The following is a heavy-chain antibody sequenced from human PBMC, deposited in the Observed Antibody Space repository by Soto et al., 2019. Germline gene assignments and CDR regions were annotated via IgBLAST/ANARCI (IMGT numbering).Heavy chain of an antibody. D-gene: IGHD3-22*01. J-gene: IGHJ3*02. CDR3: ATLRHYYDSSGYPSPGAFDI. Sequence: QVQLVQSGAEVKKPGASVKVSCKVSGYTLTELSMHWVRQAPGKGLEWMGGFDPEDGETIYAQKCQGRVTMTEDTATHTAYMELSSLRSEDTAVYYCATLRHYYDSSGYPSPGAFDIWGQGTMVTVSS. CDR2: FDPEDGET. V-gene: IGHV1-24*01. CDR1: GYTLTELS.